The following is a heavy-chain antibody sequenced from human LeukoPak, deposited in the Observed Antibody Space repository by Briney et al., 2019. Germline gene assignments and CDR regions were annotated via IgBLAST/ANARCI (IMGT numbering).Heavy chain of an antibody. J-gene: IGHJ4*02. V-gene: IGHV3-21*01. CDR2: FGTRSSSI. D-gene: IGHD5-24*01. CDR1: GFTFSSHS. Sequence: GGSLRLSCAASGFTFSSHSMNWVRQAPGKGLEWVSSFGTRSSSIYYADSVKGRFTISRDNARNSLYLQMNSLKAEDTAVYYCARERDEGFDYWGQGPLVTVSS. CDR3: ARERDEGFDY.